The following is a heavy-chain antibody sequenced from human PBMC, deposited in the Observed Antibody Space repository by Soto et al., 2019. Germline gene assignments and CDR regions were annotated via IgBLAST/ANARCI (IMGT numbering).Heavy chain of an antibody. J-gene: IGHJ6*02. CDR2: IYYSGST. V-gene: IGHV4-61*01. D-gene: IGHD2-15*01. CDR1: GGSVSSGSYY. Sequence: QVQLQESGPGLVKPSATLSLTCTVSGGSVSSGSYYWSWIRQPPGKGLEWIGYIYYSGSTNYNPSLKSRVTISADTSKNQFSLKLSSVTAADTAVYYCARDPPVVDPGDYYGMDVWGQGTTVTVSS. CDR3: ARDPPVVDPGDYYGMDV.